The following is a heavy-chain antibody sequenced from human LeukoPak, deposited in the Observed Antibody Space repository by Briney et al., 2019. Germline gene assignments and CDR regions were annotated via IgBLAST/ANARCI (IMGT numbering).Heavy chain of an antibody. V-gene: IGHV3-23*01. D-gene: IGHD6-6*01. CDR2: ISGSGGST. Sequence: GGSLRLSCAASGFTFSSYAMSWVRQAPGKGLEWVSAISGSGGSTYYADSVKGRFTISRDNAKNSLYLQMNSLRAEDTAVYYCARARPYYYYYMDVWGKGTTVTVSS. CDR1: GFTFSSYA. CDR3: ARARPYYYYYMDV. J-gene: IGHJ6*03.